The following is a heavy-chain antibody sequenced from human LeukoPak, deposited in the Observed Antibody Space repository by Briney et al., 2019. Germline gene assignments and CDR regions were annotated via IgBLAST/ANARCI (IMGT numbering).Heavy chain of an antibody. CDR3: ARGHIFGSYHNWFDP. CDR2: INPNSGGT. D-gene: IGHD2-21*01. V-gene: IGHV1-2*02. Sequence: ASVKVSCKASGYTFTGYYMHWVRQAPGQGLEWMGWINPNSGGTNYAQKFQGRVTMTRDTSISTAYMELSRLRSDDTAVYYCARGHIFGSYHNWFDPWGQGTLVTVSS. CDR1: GYTFTGYY. J-gene: IGHJ5*02.